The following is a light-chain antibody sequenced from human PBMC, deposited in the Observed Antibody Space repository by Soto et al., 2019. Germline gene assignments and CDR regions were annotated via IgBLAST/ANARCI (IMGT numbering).Light chain of an antibody. J-gene: IGLJ1*01. CDR1: STDVGGYNY. CDR2: DVT. CDR3: CSYAGSPYV. V-gene: IGLV2-11*01. Sequence: QSVLTQPRSVSGSPGQSVTISCTGTSTDVGGYNYVSWYQQHPGKAPKLMIYDVTNRPSGVPDRFSGSKSGNTASLTISGRQDEDEADYYCCSYAGSPYVFGTGTKVTVL.